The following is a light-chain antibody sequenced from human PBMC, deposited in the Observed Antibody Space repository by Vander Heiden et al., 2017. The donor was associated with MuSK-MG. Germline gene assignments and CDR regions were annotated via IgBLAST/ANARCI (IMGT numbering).Light chain of an antibody. Sequence: IQITQSPSSLSPSVGDRVTITCRASQSISSHLNWYQQKPGKAPKLLIYAASSLQSGVPSRFSGSGSGTDFTLTISSLQPEDFATYYCQQSYSTPWTFGQGTKVEIK. CDR2: AAS. V-gene: IGKV1-39*01. CDR3: QQSYSTPWT. J-gene: IGKJ1*01. CDR1: QSISSH.